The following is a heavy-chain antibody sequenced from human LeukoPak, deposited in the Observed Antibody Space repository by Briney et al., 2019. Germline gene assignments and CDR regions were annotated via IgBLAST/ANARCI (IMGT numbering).Heavy chain of an antibody. D-gene: IGHD4-23*01. CDR2: IYYSGST. J-gene: IGHJ4*02. Sequence: ASETLSLTCTLCGGSISSYYWSWIRQPPGKGLEWIGYIYYSGSTNYNPSLKSRVTISVDTSKNQFSLKLSSVTAADTAVYYCANGNSPDRFDYWGQGTLVTVSS. CDR1: GGSISSYY. CDR3: ANGNSPDRFDY. V-gene: IGHV4-59*01.